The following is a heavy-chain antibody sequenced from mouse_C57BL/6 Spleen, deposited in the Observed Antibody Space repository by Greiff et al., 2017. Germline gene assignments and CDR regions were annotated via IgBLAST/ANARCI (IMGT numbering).Heavy chain of an antibody. J-gene: IGHJ4*01. CDR2: ISSGSSTI. CDR3: ARGSYKLMDY. D-gene: IGHD1-1*01. V-gene: IGHV5-17*01. Sequence: EVKLMESGGGLVKPGGSLKLSCAASGFTFSDYGMHWVRQAPEKGLEWVAYISSGSSTIYYADTVKGRFTISRDNAKNTLFLQMTSLRSEDTAMYYCARGSYKLMDYWGQGTSVTVSS. CDR1: GFTFSDYG.